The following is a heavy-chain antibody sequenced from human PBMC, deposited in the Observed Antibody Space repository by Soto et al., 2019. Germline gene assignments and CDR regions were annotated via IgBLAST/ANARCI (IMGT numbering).Heavy chain of an antibody. CDR1: GYSFSSYW. J-gene: IGHJ6*02. V-gene: IGHV5-10-1*01. Sequence: GESLKISCKGSGYSFSSYWITWVRQTPGKGLEWMGRIDPRDSDTNHSPSFQGHVTISVDKSISTAYLQWSSLKASDTAMYYCARDIIPVTNIRGVISYYVMDVWGQGTTVTVSS. D-gene: IGHD3-10*01. CDR2: IDPRDSDT. CDR3: ARDIIPVTNIRGVISYYVMDV.